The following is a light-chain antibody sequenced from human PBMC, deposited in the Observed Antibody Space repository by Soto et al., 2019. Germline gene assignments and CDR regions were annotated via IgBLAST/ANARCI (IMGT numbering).Light chain of an antibody. CDR1: QSVGSY. V-gene: IGKV3-11*01. CDR3: QQRSNWPSLT. Sequence: EIVLIQSPATLSLSPGERATLSCRASQSVGSYLAWYQHKPGQAPRLLISDASNRATGIPARFSGSGSEIDFTLTISSLEPEDSAVYYCQQRSNWPSLTFGGGTKVEIK. J-gene: IGKJ4*01. CDR2: DAS.